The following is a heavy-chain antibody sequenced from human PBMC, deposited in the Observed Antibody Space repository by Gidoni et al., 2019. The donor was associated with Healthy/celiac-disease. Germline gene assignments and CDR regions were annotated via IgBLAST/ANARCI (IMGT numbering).Heavy chain of an antibody. CDR3: ARARTAMVTLDY. J-gene: IGHJ4*02. Sequence: QVQLQQWGAGLLKPSETLSLTCAVYGGSFSGYYWSWIRQPPGKGLEWIGEINHSGSTNYNPSLKRRVTISVDTSKNQFSLKLSSVTAADTAVYYCARARTAMVTLDYWGQGTLVTVSS. CDR1: GGSFSGYY. V-gene: IGHV4-34*01. CDR2: INHSGST. D-gene: IGHD5-18*01.